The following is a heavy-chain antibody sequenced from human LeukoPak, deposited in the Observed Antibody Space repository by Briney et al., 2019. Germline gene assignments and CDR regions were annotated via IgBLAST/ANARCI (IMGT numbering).Heavy chain of an antibody. Sequence: AGGSLRLSCAASGFTFSNYWMHWVRQTPGEGLVCVSLIKGDGSSTTYADSVKGRFTISRDNAKNTVYLQMNSLRAEDTAVYYCARGNYHAMDVWGQGTTATVSS. V-gene: IGHV3-74*01. J-gene: IGHJ6*02. CDR3: ARGNYHAMDV. CDR2: IKGDGSST. CDR1: GFTFSNYW.